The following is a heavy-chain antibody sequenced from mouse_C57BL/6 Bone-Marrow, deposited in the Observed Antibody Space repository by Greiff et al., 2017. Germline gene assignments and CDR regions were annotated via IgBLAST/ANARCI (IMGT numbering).Heavy chain of an antibody. CDR2: IDPANGNT. V-gene: IGHV14-3*01. D-gene: IGHD2-5*01. CDR3: ASRSYYSNYCFAY. J-gene: IGHJ3*01. CDR1: GFNIKNTY. Sequence: EVQGVESVAELVRPGASVKLSCTASGFNIKNTYMHWVKQRPEQGLEWIGRIDPANGNTKYAPKFQGKATITADTSSNTAYLQLSSLTSEDTAIYYCASRSYYSNYCFAYWGQGTLVTVSA.